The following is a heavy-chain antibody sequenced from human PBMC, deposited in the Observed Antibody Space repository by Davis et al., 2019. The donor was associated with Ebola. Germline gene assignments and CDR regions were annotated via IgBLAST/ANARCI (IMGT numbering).Heavy chain of an antibody. V-gene: IGHV3-72*01. CDR3: ARDKIGSYSFDY. D-gene: IGHD1-26*01. J-gene: IGHJ4*02. CDR2: IGNKDNTHII. Sequence: GESLKISCAASGFRSRDHHMDWVRQAPGQGLEWVSRIGNKDNTHIIEYAASVKGRFTISRDDSKNSLYLQMDSLKTENTAVYYCARDKIGSYSFDYWGQGTPVTVSS. CDR1: GFRSRDHH.